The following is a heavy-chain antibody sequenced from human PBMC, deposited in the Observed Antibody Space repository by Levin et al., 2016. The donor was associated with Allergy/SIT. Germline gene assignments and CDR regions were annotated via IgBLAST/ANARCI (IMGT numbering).Heavy chain of an antibody. V-gene: IGHV3-7*01. Sequence: GESLKISCAASGFTFNSHWMSWVRQAPGKGLEWVANIKQDGSDKFYVDSVKGRFTISRDNAKNSLYLQMNSLRVEDTAVYYCARDHPGDSYFDYWGQGTVVTVSS. CDR1: GFTFNSHW. J-gene: IGHJ4*02. D-gene: IGHD3-16*01. CDR2: IKQDGSDK. CDR3: ARDHPGDSYFDY.